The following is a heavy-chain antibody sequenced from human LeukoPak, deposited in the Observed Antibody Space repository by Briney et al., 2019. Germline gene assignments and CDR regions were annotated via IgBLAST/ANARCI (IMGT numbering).Heavy chain of an antibody. J-gene: IGHJ4*02. Sequence: PGGSLRLSCAASGFTFSSYEMKWVRQAPGKGLEWVSYISSSGGTIYYADSVKGRFTISRDNAKNSLYLQMSSLRAEDTAVYYCAAAYGSSWYAYWGQGTLVTVSS. V-gene: IGHV3-48*03. CDR2: ISSSGGTI. CDR3: AAAYGSSWYAY. CDR1: GFTFSSYE. D-gene: IGHD6-13*01.